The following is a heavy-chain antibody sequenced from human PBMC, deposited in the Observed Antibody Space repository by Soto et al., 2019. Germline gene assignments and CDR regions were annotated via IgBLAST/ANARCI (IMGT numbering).Heavy chain of an antibody. CDR2: ISAYNGNT. D-gene: IGHD3-16*02. CDR1: GYTFTSYG. V-gene: IGHV1-18*01. J-gene: IGHJ6*03. Sequence: ASVKVSCKASGYTFTSYGISWVRQAPGQGLEWMGWISAYNGNTNYAQKLQGRATMTTDTSTSTAYMELRSLRSDDTAVYYCARRAYYDYIWGSYHQGGGCYMDVWGKGTTVTVSS. CDR3: ARRAYYDYIWGSYHQGGGCYMDV.